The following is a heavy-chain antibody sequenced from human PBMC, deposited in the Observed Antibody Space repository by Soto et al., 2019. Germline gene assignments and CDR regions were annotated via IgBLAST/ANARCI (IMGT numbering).Heavy chain of an antibody. J-gene: IGHJ4*01. CDR1: GGFFSGYY. CDR3: ARGGSQYYDFWSGYSYDY. V-gene: IGHV4-34*01. D-gene: IGHD3-3*01. Sequence: SETLSLTCAVYGGFFSGYYWSWIRQPPGNGLEWIGEINHIGSTNYNPSLKSRVTISVDTSKNQLSLKLSSVTVADTAVYFCARGGSQYYDFWSGYSYDYWGQGTLVTVSS. CDR2: INHIGST.